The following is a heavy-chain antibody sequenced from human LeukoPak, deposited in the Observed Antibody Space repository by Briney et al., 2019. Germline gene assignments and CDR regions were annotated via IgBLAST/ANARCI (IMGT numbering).Heavy chain of an antibody. D-gene: IGHD2-2*01. Sequence: ASVKVSCKASGYIFTSYGISWVRQAPGQGLEWMGGIIPIFGTANYAQKFQGRVTITADESTSTAYMELSSLRSEDTAVYYCASPAKYCSSTSCYADYYYGMDVWGQGTTVTVSS. V-gene: IGHV1-69*13. CDR1: GYIFTSYG. CDR2: IIPIFGTA. CDR3: ASPAKYCSSTSCYADYYYGMDV. J-gene: IGHJ6*02.